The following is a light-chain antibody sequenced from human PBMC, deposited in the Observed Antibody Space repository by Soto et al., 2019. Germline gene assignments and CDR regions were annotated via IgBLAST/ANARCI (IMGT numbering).Light chain of an antibody. Sequence: EIVMTQSPATLSLSPGERATLSCRASQTIDNTLAWYQRKPGQAPRLLIYDASTRATGVPARFSGSGSGTDFTLTISSLQSEDFAVYYCQQYNNWWTFGQGTKVEIK. CDR3: QQYNNWWT. V-gene: IGKV3-15*01. CDR1: QTIDNT. J-gene: IGKJ1*01. CDR2: DAS.